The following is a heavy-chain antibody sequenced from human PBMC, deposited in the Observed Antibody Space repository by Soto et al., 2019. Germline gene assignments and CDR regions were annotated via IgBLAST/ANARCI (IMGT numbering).Heavy chain of an antibody. CDR3: ARRGGDYFPYYFDY. CDR1: GGSFSGYY. CDR2: ILHSGST. V-gene: IGHV4-34*12. J-gene: IGHJ4*02. D-gene: IGHD2-21*02. Sequence: PSETLSLTCAVYGGSFSGYYWSWIRQPPGKGLEWIGEILHSGSTNYNPSLKSRVSISVDTSKNQFSLKLTSVTAADTALYYCARRGGDYFPYYFDYWGQGSLVTVSS.